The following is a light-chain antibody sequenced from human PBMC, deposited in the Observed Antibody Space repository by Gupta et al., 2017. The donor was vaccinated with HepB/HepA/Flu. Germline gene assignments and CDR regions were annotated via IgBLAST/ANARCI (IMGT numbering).Light chain of an antibody. CDR2: SDS. CDR3: PLADTKTGYGV. J-gene: IGLJ3*02. V-gene: IGLV3-16*01. Sequence: SYELTQPPSVSVALGQMARITCSGEALPKKYVYWCHQKPGQFPVVVIYSDSERPSGIPERFAGSRSGTIVTLTISGVQAEDGTDYYCPLADTKTGYGVFGGGTKLTV. CDR1: ALPKKY.